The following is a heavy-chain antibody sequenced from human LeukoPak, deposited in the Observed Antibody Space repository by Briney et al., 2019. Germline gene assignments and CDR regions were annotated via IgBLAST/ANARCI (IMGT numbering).Heavy chain of an antibody. CDR2: INPNSGGT. J-gene: IGHJ3*02. CDR3: ARVVDYYDSSGYLGDAFDI. V-gene: IGHV1-2*02. Sequence: GASVKVSCKASGYTFTGYYMHWVRQAPGQGLEWMGWINPNSGGTNYAQKFQGRVTMTRDTPISTAYMELRSLRSDDTAVYYCARVVDYYDSSGYLGDAFDIWGQGTMVTVSS. D-gene: IGHD3-22*01. CDR1: GYTFTGYY.